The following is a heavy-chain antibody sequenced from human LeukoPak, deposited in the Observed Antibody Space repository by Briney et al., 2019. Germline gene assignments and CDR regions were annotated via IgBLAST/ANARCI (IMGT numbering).Heavy chain of an antibody. D-gene: IGHD6-13*01. CDR2: ISYDGSNK. CDR3: ARYSSSWPLGYGMDV. CDR1: GFTFSSYA. Sequence: GGSLRLSCAASGFTFSSYAMHWVRQAPGKGLEWVAVISYDGSNKYYADSVKGRFTISRDNSKNTLYLQMNSLRAEDTAVYYCARYSSSWPLGYGMDVWGQGTTDTVSS. V-gene: IGHV3-30*04. J-gene: IGHJ6*02.